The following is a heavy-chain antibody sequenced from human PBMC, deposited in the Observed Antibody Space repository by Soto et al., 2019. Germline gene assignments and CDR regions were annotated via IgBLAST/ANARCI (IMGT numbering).Heavy chain of an antibody. Sequence: QVQLVQSGAEVKKPGSSVKVSCKASGGTFSSYAISWVRQAPGQGLEWMGGIIPIFGTANYAQKFQGRVKITADESTSTAYMELSSLRSEDTAVYYCARVSGIAVAGTGVYFDYWGQGTLVTVSS. CDR1: GGTFSSYA. D-gene: IGHD6-19*01. CDR3: ARVSGIAVAGTGVYFDY. V-gene: IGHV1-69*01. CDR2: IIPIFGTA. J-gene: IGHJ4*02.